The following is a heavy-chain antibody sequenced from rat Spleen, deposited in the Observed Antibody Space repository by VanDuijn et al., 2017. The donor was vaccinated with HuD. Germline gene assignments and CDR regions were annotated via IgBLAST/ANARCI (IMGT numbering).Heavy chain of an antibody. Sequence: EVQLVESDGGLVQPGRSLKLSCAASGFTFSDYYMAWVRQAPKKGLEWVATISYDGSSTYYRDSVKGRFTISRDNAKSTLYLQMNSLRSEDTATYYCTSYGGYAHYWGQGVMVTVSS. V-gene: IGHV5-7*01. D-gene: IGHD1-11*01. CDR3: TSYGGYAHY. CDR2: ISYDGSST. CDR1: GFTFSDYY. J-gene: IGHJ2*01.